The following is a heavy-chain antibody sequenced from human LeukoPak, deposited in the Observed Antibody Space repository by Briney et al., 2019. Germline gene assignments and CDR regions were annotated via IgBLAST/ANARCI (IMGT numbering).Heavy chain of an antibody. V-gene: IGHV3-23*01. CDR1: GFTFSSYA. Sequence: GGSLRLSCAASGFTFSSYAMSWVRQAPGKGLEWVSVISGSGGGTYYVDSVKGRFTISRDNTKSTLYLQMNSLRAEDTAIYYCARVVGSGWPYYFDYWGQGTLVTVSS. J-gene: IGHJ4*02. D-gene: IGHD6-19*01. CDR2: ISGSGGGT. CDR3: ARVVGSGWPYYFDY.